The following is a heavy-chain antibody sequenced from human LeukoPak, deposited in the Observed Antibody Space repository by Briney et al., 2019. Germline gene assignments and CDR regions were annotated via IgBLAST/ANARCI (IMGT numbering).Heavy chain of an antibody. CDR2: IYPGDSDT. CDR3: ARRDSDWYYFGY. V-gene: IGHV5-51*01. J-gene: IGHJ4*02. Sequence: GESLRISCKGSGYSFTSYWIGWVRQMSGKGLEWMGIIYPGDSDTRYSPSFQGQVTISADKSSNTAYLQWSSLKASYTAMYYCARRDSDWYYFGYWGQGSLVTVSS. D-gene: IGHD2-21*01. CDR1: GYSFTSYW.